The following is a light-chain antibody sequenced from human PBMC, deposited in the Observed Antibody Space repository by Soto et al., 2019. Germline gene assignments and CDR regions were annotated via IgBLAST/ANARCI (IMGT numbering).Light chain of an antibody. J-gene: IGLJ3*02. CDR1: SSDVGTYNL. CDR2: EVN. CDR3: SSYTSTSTPWV. V-gene: IGLV2-14*02. Sequence: QSVLTQPASVSESPGQSITISCIGTSSDVGTYNLVSWYQHHPGKAPKLMIYEVNNRPSGVSNRFSGSKSGNTASLTISGLQPEDEGDYYCSSYTSTSTPWVFGGGTKVTVL.